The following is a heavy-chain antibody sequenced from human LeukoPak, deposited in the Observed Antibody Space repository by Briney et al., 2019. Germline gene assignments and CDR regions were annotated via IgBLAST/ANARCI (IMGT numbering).Heavy chain of an antibody. CDR3: ARSVSGLAHFDY. CDR2: ISYDGSNK. D-gene: IGHD3-10*01. CDR1: GFTFSSYA. Sequence: GGSLRLSCAASGFTFSSYAMHWVRQAPGKGLEWVAVISYDGSNKYYADSVKGRFTISSDNSKNTLYLQMNSLRAEDTAVYYCARSVSGLAHFDYWGQGTLVTVSS. V-gene: IGHV3-30-3*01. J-gene: IGHJ4*02.